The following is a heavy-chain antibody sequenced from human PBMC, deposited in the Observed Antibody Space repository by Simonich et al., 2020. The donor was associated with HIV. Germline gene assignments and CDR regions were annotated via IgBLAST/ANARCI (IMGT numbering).Heavy chain of an antibody. V-gene: IGHV1-2*06. D-gene: IGHD1-26*01. Sequence: QVQLVQSGAEVKKPGASVKVSCKASGYTFTDWNIHWVRQAPGQGLGWMGRVNPNMGGTDYLQKCQGRVTMTRDTSITTAYMQLSRLRSDDTAVYYCATHGPGSYSSALDIWGQGTMVTVSS. CDR1: GYTFTDWN. J-gene: IGHJ3*02. CDR3: ATHGPGSYSSALDI. CDR2: VNPNMGGT.